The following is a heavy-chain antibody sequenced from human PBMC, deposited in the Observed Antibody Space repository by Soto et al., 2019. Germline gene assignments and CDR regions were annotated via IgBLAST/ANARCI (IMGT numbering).Heavy chain of an antibody. V-gene: IGHV4-30-4*01. CDR3: ARPNTIGAAAGKGWFDP. CDR2: IFHTGST. D-gene: IGHD6-13*01. J-gene: IGHJ5*02. Sequence: SETLSLTCSVSRAFINSGGFYYSWIRQPPGKGLEWLGYIFHTGSTLYTPSLRGRLTLSADTSKNQFSLKLTYVTAADTAMYYCARPNTIGAAAGKGWFDPWGQGTLVTVSS. CDR1: RAFINSGGFY.